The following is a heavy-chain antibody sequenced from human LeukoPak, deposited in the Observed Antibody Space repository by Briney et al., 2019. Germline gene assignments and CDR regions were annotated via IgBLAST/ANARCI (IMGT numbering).Heavy chain of an antibody. CDR2: VFHTGVT. Sequence: SETLSLTCTVSGGSLEGLYWSWIRQSPEKGLEWIGNVFHTGVTSYNLSLKSRVTISVDTSRNQFSLTMTSMTAADTAIYYCTRGGGSGYYFGIPRYYFDAWGQGVLVTVSS. CDR1: GGSLEGLY. J-gene: IGHJ4*02. V-gene: IGHV4-59*11. D-gene: IGHD3-22*01. CDR3: TRGGGSGYYFGIPRYYFDA.